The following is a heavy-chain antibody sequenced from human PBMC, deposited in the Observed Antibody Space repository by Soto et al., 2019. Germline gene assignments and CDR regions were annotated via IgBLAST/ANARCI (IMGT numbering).Heavy chain of an antibody. Sequence: EVQVAESGGGLVQPGGSLRLSCAASGFTVSSNYMSWVRQAPGKGLEWVSPIYSGGSTYYADSVKGRFTISRDKSKNTLYLQMNSLRAEDTAMYYCARDRFPYGMDVWGQGTTVTVSS. V-gene: IGHV3-66*01. D-gene: IGHD3-10*01. CDR3: ARDRFPYGMDV. CDR2: IYSGGST. J-gene: IGHJ6*02. CDR1: GFTVSSNY.